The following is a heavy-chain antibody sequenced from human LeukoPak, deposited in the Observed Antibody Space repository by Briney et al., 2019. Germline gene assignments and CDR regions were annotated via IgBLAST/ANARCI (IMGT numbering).Heavy chain of an antibody. CDR2: ISHDGSAK. CDR1: GFTFNNYG. V-gene: IGHV3-30*03. Sequence: GRSLRLSCAASGFTFNNYGMHWVRQAPGKGLEWMAVISHDGSAKYYADSVKGRFTISRDNAKNSLYLQMNSLRAEDTAVYYCARDSPPRRGYYYYYGMDVWGQGTTVTVSS. J-gene: IGHJ6*02. D-gene: IGHD3-10*01. CDR3: ARDSPPRRGYYYYYGMDV.